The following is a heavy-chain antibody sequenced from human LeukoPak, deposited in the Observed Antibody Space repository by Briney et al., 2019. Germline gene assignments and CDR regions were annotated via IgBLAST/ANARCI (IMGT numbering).Heavy chain of an antibody. CDR3: ARMRTGTGELDY. V-gene: IGHV4-4*07. CDR1: GGSLSSYY. J-gene: IGHJ4*02. Sequence: SETLSLTCTVSGGSLSSYYWSWIRQPAGKGLEWIGRIYNSGRTNYNPSLKSRVPMSVDPSKNQFSLKLSSVTAADTAVYYCARMRTGTGELDYWGQGTLVTVSS. CDR2: IYNSGRT. D-gene: IGHD1-7*01.